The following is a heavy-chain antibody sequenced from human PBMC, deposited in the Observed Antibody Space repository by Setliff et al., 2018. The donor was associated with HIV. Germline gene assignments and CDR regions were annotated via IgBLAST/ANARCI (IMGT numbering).Heavy chain of an antibody. Sequence: PSETLSLTCTVSGDSISRYYWSWIRQPPGKGLEWIGYIYTSGCTMYNPSLKSRVSISIDKSKKQFSLKVTSVTATDTAVYYCARGYSSSWYDSWGQGTLVTVSS. CDR2: IYTSGCT. CDR3: ARGYSSSWYDS. D-gene: IGHD6-13*01. V-gene: IGHV4-4*08. J-gene: IGHJ5*01. CDR1: GDSISRYY.